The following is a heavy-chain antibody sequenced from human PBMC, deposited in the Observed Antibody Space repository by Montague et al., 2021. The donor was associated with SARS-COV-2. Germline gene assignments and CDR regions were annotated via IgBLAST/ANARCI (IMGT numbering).Heavy chain of an antibody. J-gene: IGHJ4*02. CDR3: ARDSHDYDSSGHFDY. Sequence: SESLSLTCTVSGGSISSYYWSWIRQPPGKGLEWIGYIYYSGSTNYNPSLKSRVTISVDTSKNQFSLKLSSVTAADTAVYYCARDSHDYDSSGHFDYWGRGTLVTVSS. CDR1: GGSISSYY. CDR2: IYYSGST. D-gene: IGHD3-22*01. V-gene: IGHV4-59*13.